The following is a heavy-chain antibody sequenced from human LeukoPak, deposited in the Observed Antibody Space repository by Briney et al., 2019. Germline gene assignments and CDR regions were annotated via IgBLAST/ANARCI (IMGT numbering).Heavy chain of an antibody. D-gene: IGHD5-24*01. Sequence: PGGSLRLSCAASGFTFSNYAMSWVRQAPGKGLEWVSGISGSGGSTYYADSVKGRFTISRDNAKNTLYLQMNSLRAEDTAVYYCAKDWEGDGYLQHWGQGTLVTVSS. CDR3: AKDWEGDGYLQH. J-gene: IGHJ1*01. CDR2: ISGSGGST. V-gene: IGHV3-23*01. CDR1: GFTFSNYA.